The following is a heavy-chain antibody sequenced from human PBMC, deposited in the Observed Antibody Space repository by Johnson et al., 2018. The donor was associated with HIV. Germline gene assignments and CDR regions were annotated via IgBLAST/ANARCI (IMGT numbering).Heavy chain of an antibody. CDR3: ARDAPNFFDSSGVRDDACDI. CDR2: IYSDGST. CDR1: GFTFSSYD. J-gene: IGHJ3*02. D-gene: IGHD3-22*01. V-gene: IGHV3-66*01. Sequence: VQLVESGGGVVQPGRSLRLSCAASGFTFSSYDMNWVRQAPGKGLEWVSVIYSDGSTYYADSVQGRFTLSRDNSQNTLYLQMNSLRAEDTAVYFCARDAPNFFDSSGVRDDACDIWGPGTMVTVSS.